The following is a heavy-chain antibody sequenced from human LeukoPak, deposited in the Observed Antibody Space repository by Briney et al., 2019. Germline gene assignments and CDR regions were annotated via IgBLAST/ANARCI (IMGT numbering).Heavy chain of an antibody. CDR1: GFTFSSYW. J-gene: IGHJ4*02. CDR2: INGDGRNR. Sequence: GGSLRLSCAASGFTFSSYWMPWVRQDPGKGLVWVSHINGDGRNRDYAASVKGRFTISRDNAKNMLYLQMNSLRVEDSAVYYCARDGPARDYFDTWGQGTLVTVSS. CDR3: ARDGPARDYFDT. V-gene: IGHV3-74*01.